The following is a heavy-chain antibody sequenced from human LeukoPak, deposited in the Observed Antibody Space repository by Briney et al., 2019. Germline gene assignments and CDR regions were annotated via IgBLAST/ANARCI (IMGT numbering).Heavy chain of an antibody. Sequence: GGSLRLSCAASGFTFSSYSMNWVRQAPGKGLEWVSSISSSSSYIYYADSVKGRFTISRDNAKNSLYLQMNSLRAEDTAVYYCARALLMVYAPPFDPWGQGTLVTVSS. CDR2: ISSSSSYI. CDR1: GFTFSSYS. D-gene: IGHD2-8*01. V-gene: IGHV3-21*01. J-gene: IGHJ5*02. CDR3: ARALLMVYAPPFDP.